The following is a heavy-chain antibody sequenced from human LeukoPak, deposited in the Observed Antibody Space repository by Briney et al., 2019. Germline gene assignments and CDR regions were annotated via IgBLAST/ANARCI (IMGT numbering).Heavy chain of an antibody. D-gene: IGHD6-13*01. CDR1: GLTFSSYA. V-gene: IGHV3-21*01. CDR3: ARELYSSSWYYGMDV. J-gene: IGHJ6*02. CDR2: ISSSSSYI. Sequence: GGSLRLSCAASGLTFSSYAMNWVRQAPGKGLEWVSSISSSSSYIYYADSVKGRFTISRDNAKNSLYLQMNSLRAEDTAVYYCARELYSSSWYYGMDVWGQGTTVTVSS.